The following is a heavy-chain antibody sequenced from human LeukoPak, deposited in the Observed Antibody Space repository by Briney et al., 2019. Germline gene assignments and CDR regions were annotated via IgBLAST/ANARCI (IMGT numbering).Heavy chain of an antibody. CDR1: EFTLSTHG. V-gene: IGHV3-23*01. J-gene: IGHJ4*01. CDR2: VTSRRGT. Sequence: GGSLRLSCAASEFTLSTHGLSWVRQAPGKRLEWVSTVTSRRGTHYTDSVQGRFITSRDNSENTFVLEMNSLRAEDTAVYYCATTRPYGTTWAGAFEDWGQGTPVTVSS. D-gene: IGHD6-19*01. CDR3: ATTRPYGTTWAGAFED.